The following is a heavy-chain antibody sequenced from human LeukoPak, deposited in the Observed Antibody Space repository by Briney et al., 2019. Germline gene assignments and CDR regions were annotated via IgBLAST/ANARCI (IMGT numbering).Heavy chain of an antibody. CDR1: GFTFSSYS. CDR3: ARVKGVITSAFDI. D-gene: IGHD3-22*01. CDR2: ISSSSSYI. Sequence: GGSLRLSCAASGFTFSSYSMNWVRQAPGKGLEWVSSISSSSSYIYYADSVKGRFTISRDNAKNSLYLQMNSLRAEDTAVYYCARVKGVITSAFDIWGQGTMVTVSS. J-gene: IGHJ3*02. V-gene: IGHV3-21*01.